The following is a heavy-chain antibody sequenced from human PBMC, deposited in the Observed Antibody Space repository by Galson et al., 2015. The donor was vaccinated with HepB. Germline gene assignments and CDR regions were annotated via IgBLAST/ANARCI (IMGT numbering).Heavy chain of an antibody. CDR3: AKDSVVEVPAAIVLELNWFDP. Sequence: SLRLSCAASGFTFSSYAMSWVRQAPGKGLEWVSAISGSGGSTYYADSVKGRFTISRDNSKNTLYLQMNSLRAEDTAVYYCAKDSVVEVPAAIVLELNWFDPWGQGTLVTVSS. D-gene: IGHD2-2*02. J-gene: IGHJ5*02. CDR1: GFTFSSYA. CDR2: ISGSGGST. V-gene: IGHV3-23*01.